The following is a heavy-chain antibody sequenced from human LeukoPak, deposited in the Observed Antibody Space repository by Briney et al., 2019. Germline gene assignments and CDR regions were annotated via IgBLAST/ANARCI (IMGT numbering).Heavy chain of an antibody. CDR3: ARDRLAATNY. D-gene: IGHD2-15*01. V-gene: IGHV3-30*02. Sequence: GGSLRLSCASSGFIFSFYGMHWARQAPGKGLEWVAFIRYDGSNKYYADSVKGRFTISRDNSKNTLYLQMNSLRAEDTAVYYCARDRLAATNYWGQGTLVTVSS. J-gene: IGHJ4*02. CDR2: IRYDGSNK. CDR1: GFIFSFYG.